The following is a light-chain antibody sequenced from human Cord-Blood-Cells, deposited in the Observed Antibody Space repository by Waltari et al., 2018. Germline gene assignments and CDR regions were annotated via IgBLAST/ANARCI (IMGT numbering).Light chain of an antibody. Sequence: QSALTQPASVSGSPGQSITISCTGTSSDVGGYNYVSWYQQHPGKAPNLMIYEVSNRPSGVSKRFSGSKSGNTASLTSSGLQAEDEADYYCSSYTSSSTLYVFGTGTKVTVL. CDR2: EVS. J-gene: IGLJ1*01. CDR1: SSDVGGYNY. V-gene: IGLV2-14*01. CDR3: SSYTSSSTLYV.